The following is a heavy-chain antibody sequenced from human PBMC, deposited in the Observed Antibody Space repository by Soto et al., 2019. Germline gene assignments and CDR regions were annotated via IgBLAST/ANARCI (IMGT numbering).Heavy chain of an antibody. CDR1: GGSISSYY. D-gene: IGHD2-15*01. CDR3: ARHHSGGRTIEWFDP. Sequence: SETLSLTCTVSGGSISSYYWSWIRQPPGKGLEWIGYIYYSGSTNYNPSLKSRVTISVDTSKNQFSLKLSSVTAADTAVYYCARHHSGGRTIEWFDPWGQGTLVTVSS. CDR2: IYYSGST. V-gene: IGHV4-59*08. J-gene: IGHJ5*02.